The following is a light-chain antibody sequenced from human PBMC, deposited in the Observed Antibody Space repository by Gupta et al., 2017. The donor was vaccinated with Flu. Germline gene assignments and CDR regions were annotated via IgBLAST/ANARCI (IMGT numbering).Light chain of an antibody. CDR2: AAS. CDR1: QVISSY. Sequence: DVQLTQSPSFLSASVGDRVTITCRASQVISSYVAWYQQKPGRAPKLLIFAASTLQSGVPSRFSGGGSGTEFTLTISSLQPEDFATYDCQQLNTYPPINFGQGTRLEIK. J-gene: IGKJ5*01. V-gene: IGKV1-9*01. CDR3: QQLNTYPPIN.